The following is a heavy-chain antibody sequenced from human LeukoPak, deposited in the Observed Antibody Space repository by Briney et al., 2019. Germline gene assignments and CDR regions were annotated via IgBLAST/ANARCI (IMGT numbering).Heavy chain of an antibody. CDR2: ISASGDTT. Sequence: GRSLRLSCAASGFTFRAYAMSWVRQAPGKGLEWVSLISASGDTTYYADSVKGRFTISRDNSRNTLYLQMSSLRAEDTAVYYCALGYYSGGDCYAKPYYFDHWGQGTLVTVSS. CDR3: ALGYYSGGDCYAKPYYFDH. D-gene: IGHD2-15*01. CDR1: GFTFRAYA. J-gene: IGHJ4*02. V-gene: IGHV3-23*01.